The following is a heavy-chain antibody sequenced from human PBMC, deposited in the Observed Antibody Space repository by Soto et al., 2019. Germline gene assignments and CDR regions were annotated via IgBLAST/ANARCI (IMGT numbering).Heavy chain of an antibody. CDR3: ATRTGGPKPIDY. V-gene: IGHV4-61*01. J-gene: IGHJ4*02. CDR2: IYYSGST. CDR1: GGSVSSGSYY. D-gene: IGHD7-27*01. Sequence: PSETLSLTCTVSGGSVSSGSYYWSWIQQPPGKGLEWIGYIYYSGSTNYNPSLKSRVTISVDTSKNQFSLKLSSVTAADTAVYYCATRTGGPKPIDYWGQGTLVTVSS.